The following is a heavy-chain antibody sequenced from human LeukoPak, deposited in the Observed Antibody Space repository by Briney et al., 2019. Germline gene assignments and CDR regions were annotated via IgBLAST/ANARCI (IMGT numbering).Heavy chain of an antibody. CDR3: ARGQQQLQVYYYYMDV. D-gene: IGHD6-13*01. J-gene: IGHJ6*03. Sequence: SETLSLTCTVSGYSISSGYYWGWIRQPPGKGLEWIGYIYYSGSTNYNPSLKSRVTISVDTSKNQFSLKLSSVTAADTAVYYCARGQQQLQVYYYYMDVWGKGTTVTVSS. CDR2: IYYSGST. CDR1: GYSISSGYY. V-gene: IGHV4-61*01.